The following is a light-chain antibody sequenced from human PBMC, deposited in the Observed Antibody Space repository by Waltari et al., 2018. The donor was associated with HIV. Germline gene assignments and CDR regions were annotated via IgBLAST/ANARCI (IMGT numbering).Light chain of an antibody. CDR1: KLGDKY. CDR3: QAWDSSTAHVV. CDR2: QDS. Sequence: SYELTQPPSVSVSPGQTHSITCSGDKLGDKYACWYQQKPGQSPVLVIYQDSKRPSGIPERFSGSNSGNTATLTISGTQAMDEADYYCQAWDSSTAHVVFGGGTKLTVL. J-gene: IGLJ2*01. V-gene: IGLV3-1*01.